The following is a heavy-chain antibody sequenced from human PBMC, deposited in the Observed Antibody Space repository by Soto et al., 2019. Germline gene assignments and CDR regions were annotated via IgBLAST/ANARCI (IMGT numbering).Heavy chain of an antibody. J-gene: IGHJ4*02. CDR2: ISNSGDTI. CDR1: GFIFSDYY. V-gene: IGHV3-11*01. Sequence: QVQLVESGGDLVKPGGSLRLSCAASGFIFSDYYMNWIRQSPGKGLEWVSYISNSGDTIYYADSVKGRFTISRDNAKSSLFLQMDSLRAEDTAVYYCARGGVPYTSGWGIDYWGQGTLVTVSS. D-gene: IGHD6-19*01. CDR3: ARGGVPYTSGWGIDY.